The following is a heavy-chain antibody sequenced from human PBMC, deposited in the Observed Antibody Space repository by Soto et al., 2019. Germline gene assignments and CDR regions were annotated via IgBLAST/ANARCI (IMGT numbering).Heavy chain of an antibody. CDR3: ARALTVGATVDY. CDR2: IIPILGIA. J-gene: IGHJ4*02. D-gene: IGHD1-26*01. Sequence: QVQLVQSGAEVKKPGSSVKVSCKASGGTFSSYTISWVRQAPGQGLEWMGRIIPILGIAKYAQKFQGRVTITADKSTSTAYMELSSLRSEDKAVYYCARALTVGATVDYWGQGTLVTVSS. CDR1: GGTFSSYT. V-gene: IGHV1-69*02.